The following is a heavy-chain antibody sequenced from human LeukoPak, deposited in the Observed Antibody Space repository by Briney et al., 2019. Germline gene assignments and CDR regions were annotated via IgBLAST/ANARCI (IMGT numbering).Heavy chain of an antibody. CDR3: AKDPDIVVAGTGYYYYYGMDV. Sequence: GGSLRLSCAASGFTFSSYAMSWVRQAPGKGLEWVSAISGSGGSTYYADSVKGRFTIPRDNSKNTLYLQMNSLRAEDTAVYYCAKDPDIVVAGTGYYYYYGMDVWGQGTTVTVSS. CDR2: ISGSGGST. V-gene: IGHV3-23*01. J-gene: IGHJ6*02. D-gene: IGHD6-19*01. CDR1: GFTFSSYA.